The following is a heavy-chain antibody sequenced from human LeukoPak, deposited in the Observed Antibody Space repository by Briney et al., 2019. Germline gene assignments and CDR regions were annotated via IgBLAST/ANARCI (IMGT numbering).Heavy chain of an antibody. V-gene: IGHV3-7*01. CDR2: IKQDGSEK. CDR1: GFTFSSYW. CDR3: ARDMGSGSYYTFDY. Sequence: GGSLRLSCTASGFTFSSYWMSWVRQAPGKGLEWVANIKQDGSEKYYVDSVKGRFTISRDNAKNSLYLQMNSLRAEDTAVYYCARDMGSGSYYTFDYWGQGTLVTVSS. J-gene: IGHJ4*02. D-gene: IGHD3-10*01.